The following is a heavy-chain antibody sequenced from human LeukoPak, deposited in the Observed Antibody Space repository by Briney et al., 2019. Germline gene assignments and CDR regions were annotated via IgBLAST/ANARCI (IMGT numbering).Heavy chain of an antibody. D-gene: IGHD3-10*01. CDR1: GFTFSSYS. CDR3: ARDYYYGFYY. Sequence: GGSLRLSCAASGFTFSSYSMNWVRQAPGKGLEWVSYISSSRSSIHYADSVKGRFTISGDNAKNSLYLQMSSLRDEDTAMYYCARDYYYGFYYWGQGTLVTVSS. V-gene: IGHV3-48*02. J-gene: IGHJ4*02. CDR2: ISSSRSSI.